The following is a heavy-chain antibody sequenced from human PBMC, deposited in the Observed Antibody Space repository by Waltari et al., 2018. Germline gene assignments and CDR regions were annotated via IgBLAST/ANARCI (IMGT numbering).Heavy chain of an antibody. V-gene: IGHV4-61*02. J-gene: IGHJ4*02. CDR2: IYTSGST. CDR1: GGSISSGSYY. D-gene: IGHD5-12*01. Sequence: QVQLQESGPGLVKPSQTLSLTCTVSGGSISSGSYYWSWIRQPAGKGLEWIGRIYTSGSTNYNPSLKSRVTISVDTSKNQFSLKLSSVTAADTAVYYCARVLVPINGDGYNYGVSYFDYWGQGTLVTVSS. CDR3: ARVLVPINGDGYNYGVSYFDY.